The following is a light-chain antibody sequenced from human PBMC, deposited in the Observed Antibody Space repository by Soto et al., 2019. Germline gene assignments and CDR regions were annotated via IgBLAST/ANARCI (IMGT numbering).Light chain of an antibody. J-gene: IGKJ4*01. Sequence: IQLTQSPSFLSASVGDRVTITCRASQGISNYLAWYQQKAGKAPKLLIHTASTLQNGVPSRFSGSGSGTESTLTISSLQPEDLATYYCQHRHSYPLTFGGGTKLDIK. CDR3: QHRHSYPLT. CDR2: TAS. V-gene: IGKV1-9*01. CDR1: QGISNY.